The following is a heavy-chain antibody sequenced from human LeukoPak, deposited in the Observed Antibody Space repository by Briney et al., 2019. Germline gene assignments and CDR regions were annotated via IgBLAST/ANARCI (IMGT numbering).Heavy chain of an antibody. CDR3: ARDGYTASYYSLDY. CDR2: IYTTGTT. V-gene: IGHV4-4*07. D-gene: IGHD1-26*01. Sequence: PSETLPLTRTVSGGSIRSYYWSWIRQPAGKGLESIGRIYTTGTTNYNPSLKSRVTMSVDVSKIQFSLRLSSVTAADSAVYYCARDGYTASYYSLDYWGQGIQVTVSS. J-gene: IGHJ4*02. CDR1: GGSIRSYY.